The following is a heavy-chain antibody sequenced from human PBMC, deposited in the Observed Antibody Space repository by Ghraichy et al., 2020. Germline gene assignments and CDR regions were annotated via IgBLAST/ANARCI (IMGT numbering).Heavy chain of an antibody. J-gene: IGHJ4*02. Sequence: LTCAASGFTFSSYAMSWVRQAPGKGLEWVSAISGSGGSTYYADSVKGRFTISRDNSKKTLYLQMNSLRAEDTAVYYCAKDRRFASIYSCGYHLWGQGTLVTVSS. CDR2: ISGSGGST. CDR1: GFTFSSYA. CDR3: AKDRRFASIYSCGYHL. V-gene: IGHV3-23*01. D-gene: IGHD3-22*01.